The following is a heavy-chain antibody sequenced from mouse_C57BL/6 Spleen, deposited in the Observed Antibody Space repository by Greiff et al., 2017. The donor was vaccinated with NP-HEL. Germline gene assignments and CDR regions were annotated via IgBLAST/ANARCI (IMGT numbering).Heavy chain of an antibody. J-gene: IGHJ3*01. CDR3: TRSGDYPFAY. CDR1: GYTFTDYE. CDR2: IDPETGGT. Sequence: SGAELVRPGASVTLSCKASGYTFTDYEMHWVKQTPVHGLEWIGAIDPETGGTAYNQKFKGKAILTADKSSSTAYMELRSLTSEDSAVYYCTRSGDYPFAYWGQGTLVTVSA. V-gene: IGHV1-15*01. D-gene: IGHD2-4*01.